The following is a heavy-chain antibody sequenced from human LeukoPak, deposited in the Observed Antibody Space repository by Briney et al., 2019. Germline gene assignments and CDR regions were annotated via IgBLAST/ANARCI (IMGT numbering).Heavy chain of an antibody. CDR2: ISAYNGNT. D-gene: IGHD3-3*01. J-gene: IGHJ3*02. V-gene: IGHV1-18*01. CDR1: GYTFTSYG. Sequence: ASVKVSCKASGYTFTSYGISWVRQAPGQGLEWMGWISAYNGNTNYAQKLQGRVTMTTGTSTGTAYMELRSLRSDDTAVYYCARITIFGVVIRSSDAFDIWGQGTMVTVSS. CDR3: ARITIFGVVIRSSDAFDI.